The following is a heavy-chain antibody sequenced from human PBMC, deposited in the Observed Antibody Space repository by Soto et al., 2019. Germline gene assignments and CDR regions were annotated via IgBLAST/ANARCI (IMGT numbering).Heavy chain of an antibody. D-gene: IGHD3-3*01. V-gene: IGHV1-18*01. J-gene: IGHJ4*02. CDR1: GYTFTSYG. CDR2: ISAYNGHT. Sequence: QVQLVQSGAEVKKPGASVKVSCKASGYTFTSYGISWVRQAPGQVLEWMGWISAYNGHTNYAQKLQGRVTMTTDTSTSTAYMELRSLRSDDTAVYYCARPRAGDFWSGYPGDYWGQGTLVTVSS. CDR3: ARPRAGDFWSGYPGDY.